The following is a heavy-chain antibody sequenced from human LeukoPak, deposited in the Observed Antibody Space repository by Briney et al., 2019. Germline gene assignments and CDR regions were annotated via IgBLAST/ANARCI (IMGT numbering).Heavy chain of an antibody. J-gene: IGHJ4*02. CDR2: IWYDGSNK. V-gene: IGHV3-33*01. D-gene: IGHD6-19*01. CDR3: ARDSRYSSGWPPADY. CDR1: GFTFSSYG. Sequence: GGSLRLSCAASGFTFSSYGMHWVRQAPGKGLEWVAVIWYDGSNKYYADSVKGRFTISRDNSKNTLYLQMNSLRAEDTAVYYCARDSRYSSGWPPADYWGQGTLVTVSS.